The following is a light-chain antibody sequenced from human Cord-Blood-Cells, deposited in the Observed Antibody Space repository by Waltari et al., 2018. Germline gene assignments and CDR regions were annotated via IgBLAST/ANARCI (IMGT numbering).Light chain of an antibody. CDR3: SSYTSSSTLGM. CDR2: DVS. Sequence: QSALTQPASVSGSPGQSITISCTGTSSDVGGYNYVSWYQQHPGKAPKLMIYDVSNRPSGVSNRFSGSTSGNTASLTISGLQAEDEADYYCSSYTSSSTLGMFGGGTKLTVL. J-gene: IGLJ3*02. V-gene: IGLV2-14*03. CDR1: SSDVGGYNY.